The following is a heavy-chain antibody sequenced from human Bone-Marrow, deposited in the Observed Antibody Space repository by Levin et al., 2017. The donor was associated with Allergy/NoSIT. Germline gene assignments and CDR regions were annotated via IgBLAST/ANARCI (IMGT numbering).Heavy chain of an antibody. CDR3: AKDLSYYDSSGYYNY. CDR2: ISWNSGSI. J-gene: IGHJ4*02. CDR1: GFTFDDYA. V-gene: IGHV3-9*01. D-gene: IGHD3-22*01. Sequence: SCAASGFTFDDYAMHWVRQAPGKGLEWVSGISWNSGSIGYADSVKGRFTISRDNAKNSLYLQMNSLRAEDTALYYCAKDLSYYDSSGYYNYWGQGTLVTVSS.